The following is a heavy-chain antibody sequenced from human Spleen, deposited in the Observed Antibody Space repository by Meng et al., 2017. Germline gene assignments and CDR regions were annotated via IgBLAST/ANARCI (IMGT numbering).Heavy chain of an antibody. Sequence: GSLRLSCVVSGDSISGYYWSWIRQPPGKGLEWIGYIFYSGSTDYNPSLKSRVTISVDTSKNQFSLKLSSVTAADTAVYYCARSEGYSSSWSNKGDAFDIWGQGTMVTVSS. D-gene: IGHD6-13*01. V-gene: IGHV4-59*01. CDR3: ARSEGYSSSWSNKGDAFDI. CDR2: IFYSGST. CDR1: GDSISGYY. J-gene: IGHJ3*02.